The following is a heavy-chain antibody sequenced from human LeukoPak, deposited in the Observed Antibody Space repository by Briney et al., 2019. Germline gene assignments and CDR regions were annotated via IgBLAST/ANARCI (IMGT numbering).Heavy chain of an antibody. D-gene: IGHD1-26*01. CDR2: IYYSGST. CDR3: ATYSGSYGAFDP. CDR1: GGSISSYY. V-gene: IGHV4-59*01. J-gene: IGHJ5*02. Sequence: SETLSLTCTVSGGSISSYYWSWIRQPPGKGPEWIGFIYYSGSTNYNPSLKTRVTISVDTSKNQFSLKLSSVTAADTAVYYCATYSGSYGAFDPWGQGTLVTVSS.